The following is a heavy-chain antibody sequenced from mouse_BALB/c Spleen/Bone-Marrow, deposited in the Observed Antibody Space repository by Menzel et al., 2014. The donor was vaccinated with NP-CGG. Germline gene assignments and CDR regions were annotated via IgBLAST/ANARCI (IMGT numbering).Heavy chain of an antibody. CDR1: VYTFSSYW. CDR3: ARERGY. J-gene: IGHJ3*01. CDR2: ILPGSGST. V-gene: IGHV1-9*01. Sequence: VQGVESGAELMKTGASVKISCKATVYTFSSYWLEWVKQRPGHGLEWIGEILPGSGSTNYNEKFKGKATFTADTSSNTAYMQLSSLTSEDAAVYYCARERGYWGQGTLVTVSA.